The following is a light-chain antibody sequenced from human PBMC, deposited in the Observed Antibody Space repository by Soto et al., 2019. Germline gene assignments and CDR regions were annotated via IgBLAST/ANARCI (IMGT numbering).Light chain of an antibody. CDR2: DES. J-gene: IGKJ1*01. V-gene: IGKV3-15*01. Sequence: EIVMTQSPATLSVSPGARVTLSCRASQSVSSNLAWYQQKPGQTPRLLIYDESTEATGIPARFSGSGSGTEFTLTISSLQSEDFAVYYCQQYNNWPRTFGQGTKVEIK. CDR1: QSVSSN. CDR3: QQYNNWPRT.